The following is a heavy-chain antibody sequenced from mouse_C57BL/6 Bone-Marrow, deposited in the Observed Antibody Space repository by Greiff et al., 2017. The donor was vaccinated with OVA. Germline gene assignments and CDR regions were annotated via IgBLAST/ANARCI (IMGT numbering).Heavy chain of an antibody. V-gene: IGHV2-2*01. D-gene: IGHD1-1*01. CDR2: IWSGGST. CDR3: ARGVGSSPNYFDY. J-gene: IGHJ2*01. CDR1: GFSLTSYG. Sequence: QVQLQQSGPGLVQPSQSLSITCTVSGFSLTSYGVHWVRQSPGKGLEWLGVIWSGGSTDYNAAFISRLSISKDNSKSQVFFKMISLQADDTAIYYCARGVGSSPNYFDYWGQGTTLTVSS.